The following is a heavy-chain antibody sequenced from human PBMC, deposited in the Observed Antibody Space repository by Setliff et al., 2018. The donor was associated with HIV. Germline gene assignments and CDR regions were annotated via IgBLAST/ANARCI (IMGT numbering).Heavy chain of an antibody. J-gene: IGHJ3*02. D-gene: IGHD2-8*02. Sequence: PAGSLRLSCAASGFTFGSYSMNWVRQAPGKGLEWISYITKRADETHYADSVKGRFSISRDTAKNSLYLQMNSLRPEDTALYYCVRDLLRAFDMWGPGTMVTVSS. V-gene: IGHV3-21*05. CDR2: ITKRADET. CDR1: GFTFGSYS. CDR3: VRDLLRAFDM.